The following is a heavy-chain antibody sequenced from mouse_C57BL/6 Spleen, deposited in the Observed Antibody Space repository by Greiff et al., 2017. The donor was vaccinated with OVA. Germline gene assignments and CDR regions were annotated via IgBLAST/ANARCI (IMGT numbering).Heavy chain of an antibody. CDR3: ARHWDFDY. CDR1: GYAFSSSW. D-gene: IGHD4-1*01. CDR2: IYPGDGAT. Sequence: QVQLQQSGPELVKPGASVKISCKASGYAFSSSWMNWVKQRPGKGLEWIGRIYPGDGATYYNGKFKGKATLTADKSSSTAYMQLSSLTAEDSAVYFCARHWDFDYWGQGTTLTVSS. J-gene: IGHJ2*01. V-gene: IGHV1-82*01.